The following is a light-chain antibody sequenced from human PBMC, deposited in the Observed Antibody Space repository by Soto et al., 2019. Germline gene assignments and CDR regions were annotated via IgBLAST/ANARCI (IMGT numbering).Light chain of an antibody. CDR1: QGTRSY. V-gene: IGKV1-9*01. CDR2: GAS. J-gene: IGKJ5*01. CDR3: QPLNAYPLT. Sequence: DVHLTQSPSFLSASVGYRFTITCRASQGTRSYLAWFQQKPGRAPKLLIYGASTLQSGVPARFRGSGSGTDFTLTISNLQPEDFETYYCQPLNAYPLTFGQGTRLETK.